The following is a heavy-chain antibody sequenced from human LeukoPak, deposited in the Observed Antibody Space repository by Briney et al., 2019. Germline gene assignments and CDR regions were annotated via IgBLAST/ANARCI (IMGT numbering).Heavy chain of an antibody. CDR1: GFTVGSGR. CDR2: IKQDGSEK. CDR3: ARDLPIGAFDI. Sequence: PGGSLRLSCAASGFTVGSGRRMSWVRQAPGKGLEWVANIKQDGSEKYYVDSVKGRFTISRDNAKNSLYLQMNSLRAEDTAVYYCARDLPIGAFDIWGQGTMVTVSS. V-gene: IGHV3-7*01. D-gene: IGHD2-15*01. J-gene: IGHJ3*02.